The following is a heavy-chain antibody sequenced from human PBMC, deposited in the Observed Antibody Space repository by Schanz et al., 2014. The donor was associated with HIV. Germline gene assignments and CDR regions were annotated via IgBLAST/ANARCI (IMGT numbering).Heavy chain of an antibody. D-gene: IGHD6-6*01. J-gene: IGHJ4*02. CDR2: IWYDGSNK. CDR3: AKAEAVIAARPGGFDY. V-gene: IGHV3-33*06. Sequence: QVQLVESGGGVVQPGRSLRLSCAASGFTFSSYDMHWVRQAPGKGLEWVAVIWYDGSNKYYGDSVKGRFTISRDNSKNTLYLQMNSLRAEDTAVYYCAKAEAVIAARPGGFDYWGQGTLVTVSS. CDR1: GFTFSSYD.